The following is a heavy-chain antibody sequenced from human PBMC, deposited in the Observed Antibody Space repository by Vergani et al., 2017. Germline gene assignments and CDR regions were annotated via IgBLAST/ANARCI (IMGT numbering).Heavy chain of an antibody. J-gene: IGHJ4*02. CDR2: IYTSGST. Sequence: QVQLQESGPGLVKPSQTLSLTCTVSGGSISSGSYYWSWIRQPAGKGLEWIGHIYTSGSTNYNPSLKSRVTISVDTSKNQFSLKLSSGTAADTAVYYCARAESGPYYYDSIWGQGTLVTVSS. D-gene: IGHD3-22*01. CDR1: GGSISSGSYY. CDR3: ARAESGPYYYDSI. V-gene: IGHV4-61*02.